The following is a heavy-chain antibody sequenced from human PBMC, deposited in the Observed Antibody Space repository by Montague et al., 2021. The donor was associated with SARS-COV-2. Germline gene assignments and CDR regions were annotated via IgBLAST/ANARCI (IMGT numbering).Heavy chain of an antibody. J-gene: IGHJ4*02. D-gene: IGHD3-16*01. CDR3: ARDRGGGLGGVITAYYFDY. CDR1: GGSVSSGSYY. Sequence: SETLSLTCTVSGGSVSSGSYYWSWIRQPPGKGLEWIGYIYYSGSTNYNPSLKSRVTISVDTSKNQFSLKLSSVTAADTAVYYCARDRGGGLGGVITAYYFDYWGQGTLDTVSS. CDR2: IYYSGST. V-gene: IGHV4-61*01.